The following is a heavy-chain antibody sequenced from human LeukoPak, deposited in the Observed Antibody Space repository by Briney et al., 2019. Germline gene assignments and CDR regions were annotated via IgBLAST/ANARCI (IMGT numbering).Heavy chain of an antibody. CDR1: GFTFSNYS. Sequence: GGSLRLSCEASGFTFSNYSMNWVRQAPGKGLEWVSSISSSSSYIYYADSVKGRFTISRDNAKNSLYLQMNSLRAEDTAVYYCARVSLVRGVIMNDYWGQGTLVTVSS. D-gene: IGHD3-10*01. CDR3: ARVSLVRGVIMNDY. V-gene: IGHV3-21*01. CDR2: ISSSSSYI. J-gene: IGHJ4*02.